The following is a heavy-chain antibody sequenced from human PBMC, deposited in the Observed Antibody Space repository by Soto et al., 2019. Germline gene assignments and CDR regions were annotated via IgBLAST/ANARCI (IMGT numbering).Heavy chain of an antibody. CDR3: ASLFSDSSGYRRYFQH. CDR2: ISSSSSYT. Sequence: LRLSCAASGFTFSDYYMSWIRQAPGKGLEWVSYISSSSSYTNYADSVKGRFTISRDNAKNSLYLQMNSLRAEDTAVYYCASLFSDSSGYRRYFQHWGQGTLVTVSS. CDR1: GFTFSDYY. D-gene: IGHD3-22*01. V-gene: IGHV3-11*06. J-gene: IGHJ1*01.